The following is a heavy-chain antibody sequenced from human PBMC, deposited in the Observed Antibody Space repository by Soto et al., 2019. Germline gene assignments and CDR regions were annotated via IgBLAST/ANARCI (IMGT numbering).Heavy chain of an antibody. J-gene: IGHJ4*02. CDR2: IYWNDDQ. CDR3: AHKDPAADLTFDY. D-gene: IGHD6-13*01. V-gene: IGHV2-5*01. CDR1: GFSLTTSGVG. Sequence: QITLKESGPTLVKPTQTLTLTCTFSGFSLTTSGVGVGWIRQPPGKALEWLALIYWNDDQYYIPSLKTRLTISKDTSRNQVVLTMTNMDPGDTATYYCAHKDPAADLTFDYWGQGSLLTVSS.